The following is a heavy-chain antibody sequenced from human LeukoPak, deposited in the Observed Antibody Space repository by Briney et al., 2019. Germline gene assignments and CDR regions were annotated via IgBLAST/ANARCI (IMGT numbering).Heavy chain of an antibody. CDR3: ARETSQKGAHYMDV. CDR1: GDSISSYY. D-gene: IGHD3-16*01. CDR2: IYYSGST. Sequence: SETVSLTCTVSGDSISSYYWSWIRQPPGKGLEWIGYIYYSGSTNYNPSLKSRVTISVDTSKNQFSLKLSSVTAADTAVYYCARETSQKGAHYMDVWGKGTTVTISS. J-gene: IGHJ6*03. V-gene: IGHV4-59*01.